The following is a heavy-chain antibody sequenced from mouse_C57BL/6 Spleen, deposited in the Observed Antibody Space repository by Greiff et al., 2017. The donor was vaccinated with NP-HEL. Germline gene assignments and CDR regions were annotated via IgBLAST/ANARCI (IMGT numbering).Heavy chain of an antibody. V-gene: IGHV2-9*01. CDR2: IWGGGSP. D-gene: IGHD3-3*01. CDR1: GFSLTSYG. Sequence: QVQLQQSGPGLVAPSQSLSITCTVSGFSLTSYGVDWVRQPPGKGLEWLGVIWGGGSPNYNSALMSGLSLSKDNSKSQVFLKMNSLQTDDTARYYCAKRGDGAWFAYWGQGTLVTVSA. J-gene: IGHJ3*01. CDR3: AKRGDGAWFAY.